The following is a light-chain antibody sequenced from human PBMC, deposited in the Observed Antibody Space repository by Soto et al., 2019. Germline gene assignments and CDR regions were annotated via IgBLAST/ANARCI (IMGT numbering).Light chain of an antibody. Sequence: QAVVTQEPSLTVSPGGTVTLTCASSTGAVISENYPTWLQQKPGQAPRALIFSTSNRHSWTPARFSGSLFGGRAVLTLSDVQPEDEADYYCLLHYGGAQVWMFGGGTNLTVL. CDR2: STS. CDR1: TGAVISENY. J-gene: IGLJ3*02. V-gene: IGLV7-43*01. CDR3: LLHYGGAQVWM.